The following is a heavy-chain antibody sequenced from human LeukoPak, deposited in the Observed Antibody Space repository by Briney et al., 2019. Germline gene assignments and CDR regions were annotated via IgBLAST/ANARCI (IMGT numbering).Heavy chain of an antibody. V-gene: IGHV3-33*01. Sequence: GGSLRLSCAASGFTFSSYGMHWVRQAPGKGQEWVAVIWYDGSNKYYADSVKGRFTISRDNSKNTLYLQMNSLRAEDTAVYYCASNWAYDYVVQSYWGQGTLVTVSS. CDR2: IWYDGSNK. D-gene: IGHD3-16*01. J-gene: IGHJ4*02. CDR3: ASNWAYDYVVQSY. CDR1: GFTFSSYG.